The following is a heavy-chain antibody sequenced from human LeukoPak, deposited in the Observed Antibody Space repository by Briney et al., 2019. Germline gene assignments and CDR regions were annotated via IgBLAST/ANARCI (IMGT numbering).Heavy chain of an antibody. CDR1: GFSFSDYY. V-gene: IGHV3-11*01. CDR3: ARETVTVAGNWCDP. Sequence: GGSLRLSCAASGFSFSDYYMSWIRQAPGKGLEWVSYISGRSTLIYYADSVKGRFTISRDNAKNSLYLQMNSLRVDDTAVYYCARETVTVAGNWCDPWGQGTLVTVSS. CDR2: ISGRSTLI. J-gene: IGHJ5*02. D-gene: IGHD6-19*01.